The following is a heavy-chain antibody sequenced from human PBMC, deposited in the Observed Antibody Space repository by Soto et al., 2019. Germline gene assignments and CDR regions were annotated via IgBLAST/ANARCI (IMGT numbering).Heavy chain of an antibody. J-gene: IGHJ4*02. CDR2: IYYRGST. CDR3: ARRYGGNLDY. CDR1: GGSISSYY. D-gene: IGHD1-26*01. Sequence: QVQLQESGPGLVKPSETLSLTCTVSGGSISSYYWSWIRQPPGKGLEWIGYIYYRGSTNYNPSLKVRVTISVDTSKNQFSLKLSSVTAADTAVYYCARRYGGNLDYWGQGTLVTVSS. V-gene: IGHV4-59*08.